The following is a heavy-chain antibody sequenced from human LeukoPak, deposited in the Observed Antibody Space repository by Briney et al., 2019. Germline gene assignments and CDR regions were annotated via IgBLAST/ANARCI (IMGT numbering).Heavy chain of an antibody. CDR1: GYSFTGYX. CDR2: IAAYNGLT. D-gene: IGHD5-24*01. J-gene: IGHJ4*02. Sequence: GYSFTGYXXXXXRQAXGQGLXXMGGIAAYNGLTNYAENLQGRLTLSTDTSTSSAFMELRNLTSDDTAVYFCVRRYGLEGDYWGRGTLVTVSS. CDR3: VRRYGLEGDY. V-gene: IGHV1-18*01.